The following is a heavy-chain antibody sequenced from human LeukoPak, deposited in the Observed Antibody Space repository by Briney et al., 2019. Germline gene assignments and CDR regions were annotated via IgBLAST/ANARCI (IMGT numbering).Heavy chain of an antibody. D-gene: IGHD6-6*01. J-gene: IGHJ4*02. CDR3: ARAVVASRIFYFDY. CDR2: INSDGSST. V-gene: IGHV3-74*01. CDR1: GFTFSSYW. Sequence: GGSLRLSCAASGFTFSSYWMHWVRQAPGKGPVWVSRINSDGSSTSYADSVKGRFTISRDNAKNTLYLQMNSLRAEDTAVYYCARAVVASRIFYFDYWGQGTLVTVSS.